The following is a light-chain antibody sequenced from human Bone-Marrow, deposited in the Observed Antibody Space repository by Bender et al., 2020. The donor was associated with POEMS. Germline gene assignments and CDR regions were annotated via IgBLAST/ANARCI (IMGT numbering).Light chain of an antibody. J-gene: IGLJ1*01. CDR3: ISYTSSSTRV. Sequence: QSALTQPASVSGSPGQSITISCTGTSSDVGGYNYVSWYQQHPGKAPKLMIYDVSTLPSGVSNRFSGSKSGNAASLTISGLQAEDESDYFCISYTSSSTRVCGTGTKVTVL. CDR1: SSDVGGYNY. CDR2: DVS. V-gene: IGLV2-14*01.